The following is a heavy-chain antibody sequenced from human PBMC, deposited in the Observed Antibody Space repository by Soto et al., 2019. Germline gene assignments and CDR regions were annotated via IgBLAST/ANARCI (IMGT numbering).Heavy chain of an antibody. CDR2: ISAYNGNT. V-gene: IGHV1-18*01. CDR3: AXXLPVWFGXSDMDV. J-gene: IGHJ6*02. Sequence: ASVKVSCKASGYTFTSYGISWVRQAPGQGLEWMGWISAYNGNTNYAQKLQGRVTMTTDTSTSTAYMELRSLRSDDTAVYYCAXXLPVWFGXSDMDVWGQGTTVTVSS. D-gene: IGHD3-10*01. CDR1: GYTFTSYG.